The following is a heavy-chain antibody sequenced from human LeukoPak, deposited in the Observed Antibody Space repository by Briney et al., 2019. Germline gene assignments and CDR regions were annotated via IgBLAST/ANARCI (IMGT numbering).Heavy chain of an antibody. CDR3: ARETGYSSSWYGS. D-gene: IGHD6-13*01. CDR1: GFTVSSNY. Sequence: GGSLRLSCAASGFTVSSNYMSWVRQAPGKGLEWGSVIYSGGSTYYADSVKGRFTISRDNSKNTLYLQMNSLRAEDTAVYYCARETGYSSSWYGSWGQGTLVTVSS. V-gene: IGHV3-53*01. CDR2: IYSGGST. J-gene: IGHJ4*02.